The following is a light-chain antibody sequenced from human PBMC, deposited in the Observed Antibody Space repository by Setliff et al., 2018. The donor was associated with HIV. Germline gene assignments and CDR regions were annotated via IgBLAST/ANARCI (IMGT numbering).Light chain of an antibody. J-gene: IGLJ1*01. CDR3: CSYAGSYV. CDR1: SSDVGTYNL. CDR2: EVS. V-gene: IGLV2-23*02. Sequence: QSALTQPASVSGSPGQSITISCTGTSSDVGTYNLVSWYQQHPGKAPKLMIYEVSKRPSGVSNRFSGSKSGNTASLTIPGLQAEDEADYYCCSYAGSYVFGTGTKVTVL.